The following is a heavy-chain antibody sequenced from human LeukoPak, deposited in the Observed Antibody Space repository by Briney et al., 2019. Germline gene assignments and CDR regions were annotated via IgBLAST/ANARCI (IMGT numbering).Heavy chain of an antibody. CDR1: GYTLTELS. CDR3: ATGALIAARHYFDY. CDR2: FDPEDGET. D-gene: IGHD6-6*01. V-gene: IGHV1-24*01. J-gene: IGHJ4*02. Sequence: ASVKVSCKVSGYTLTELSMHWVRQAPGKGLEWMGGFDPEDGETIYAQEFQGRVTMTEDTSTDTAYMELSSLRSEDTAVYYCATGALIAARHYFDYWGQGTLVTVSS.